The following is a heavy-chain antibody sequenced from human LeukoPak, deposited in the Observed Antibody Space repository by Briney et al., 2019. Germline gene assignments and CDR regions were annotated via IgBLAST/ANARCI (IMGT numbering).Heavy chain of an antibody. Sequence: SETLSLTCTVSGGSISSYYWGWIRQPPGKGLEWIGYIYYSGSTNYNPSLKSRVTISVDTSKNQFSLKLSSVTAADTAVYYCARDGYYDSSGLVAFDIWGQGTMVTVSS. V-gene: IGHV4-59*01. CDR2: IYYSGST. J-gene: IGHJ3*02. CDR3: ARDGYYDSSGLVAFDI. D-gene: IGHD3-22*01. CDR1: GGSISSYY.